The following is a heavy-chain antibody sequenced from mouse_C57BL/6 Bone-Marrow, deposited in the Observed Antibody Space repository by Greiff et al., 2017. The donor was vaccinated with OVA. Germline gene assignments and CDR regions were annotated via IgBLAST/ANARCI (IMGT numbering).Heavy chain of an antibody. CDR3: VSPYYYGSSYVRFAY. V-gene: IGHV10-1*01. CDR1: GFSFNTYA. Sequence: EVHLVESGGGLVQPKGSLKLSCAASGFSFNTYAMNWVRQAPGKGLEWVARIRSKSNNYATYYADSVKDRFTISRDDSESMLYLQMNNLKTEDTAMYYCVSPYYYGSSYVRFAYWGQGTLVTVSA. CDR2: IRSKSNNYAT. J-gene: IGHJ3*01. D-gene: IGHD1-1*01.